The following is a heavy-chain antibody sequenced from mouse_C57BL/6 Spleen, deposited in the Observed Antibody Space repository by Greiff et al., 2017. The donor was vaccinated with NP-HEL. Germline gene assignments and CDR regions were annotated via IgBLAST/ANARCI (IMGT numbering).Heavy chain of an antibody. V-gene: IGHV1-61*01. CDR1: GYTFTSYW. Sequence: QVQLQQPGAELVRPGSSVKLSCKASGYTFTSYWMDWVKQRPGQGLEWIGNIYPSDSETHYNQKFKDKATLTVDKSSSTAYMQLSSLTSEDSAVYYCARLSTMVTRRDYWGQGTTLTVSS. J-gene: IGHJ2*01. CDR2: IYPSDSET. D-gene: IGHD2-2*01. CDR3: ARLSTMVTRRDY.